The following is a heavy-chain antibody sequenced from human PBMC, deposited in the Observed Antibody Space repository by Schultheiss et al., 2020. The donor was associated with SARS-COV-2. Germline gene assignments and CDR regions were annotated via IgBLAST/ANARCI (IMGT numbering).Heavy chain of an antibody. CDR2: ISAYKGNT. V-gene: IGHV1-18*04. D-gene: IGHD1-26*01. Sequence: ASVKVSCKASGYTFTNYGVTWVRQAPGQGLEWMGWISAYKGNTKYAQKVQGRVTMTTETTTSTAYMELRSLRSEDTAVYYCARDSKSYLFDYWGQGTLVTVSS. CDR1: GYTFTNYG. CDR3: ARDSKSYLFDY. J-gene: IGHJ4*02.